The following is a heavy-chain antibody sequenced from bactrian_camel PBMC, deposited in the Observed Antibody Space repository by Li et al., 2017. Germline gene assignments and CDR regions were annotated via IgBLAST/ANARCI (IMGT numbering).Heavy chain of an antibody. J-gene: IGHJ4*01. V-gene: IGHV3-2*01. D-gene: IGHD4*01. Sequence: HVQLVESGGGLVQPGGSLRLSCAASGFTFRSYYMNWVRQAPGKGLEWVSSIYSVSSTTYSSDSVKGRFTISRDNAKNTVYLQMNSLKPEDTAVYYCATGRYYSDYDLRYEYNHWGQGTQVTVS. CDR3: ATGRYYSDYDLRYEYNH. CDR2: IYSVSSTT. CDR1: GFTFRSYY.